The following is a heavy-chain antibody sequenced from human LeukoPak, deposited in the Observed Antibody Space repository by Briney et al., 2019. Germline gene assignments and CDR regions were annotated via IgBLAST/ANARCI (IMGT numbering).Heavy chain of an antibody. D-gene: IGHD6-19*01. CDR1: GFTYSISA. Sequence: GGSLRLSCAASGFTYSISAMSWVRQAPGKGLEWVATISGNSITTYYADSLRGRFTISRDAFKNTLYLQMDSLRVEDTAVYFCAKDRTQGSGWYLIFDYWSQGTLVTVSS. CDR3: AKDRTQGSGWYLIFDY. J-gene: IGHJ4*02. CDR2: ISGNSITT. V-gene: IGHV3-23*01.